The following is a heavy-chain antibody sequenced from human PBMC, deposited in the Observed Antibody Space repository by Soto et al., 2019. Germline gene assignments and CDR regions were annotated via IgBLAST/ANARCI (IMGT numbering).Heavy chain of an antibody. J-gene: IGHJ4*02. CDR2: IYYSGST. CDR1: GGSISSYY. CDR3: ATLTRDIVVVPAFDY. D-gene: IGHD2-2*01. V-gene: IGHV4-59*08. Sequence: SETLXLTWTVSGGSISSYYWSWIRQPPGKGLEWIGYIYYSGSTNYNPSLKSRVTISVDTSKNQFSLKLSSVTAADTAVYYCATLTRDIVVVPAFDYWGQGTLVTVSS.